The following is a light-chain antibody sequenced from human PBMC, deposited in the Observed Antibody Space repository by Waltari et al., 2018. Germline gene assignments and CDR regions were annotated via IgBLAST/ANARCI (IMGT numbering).Light chain of an antibody. CDR2: AAS. CDR1: QSISIY. V-gene: IGKV1-39*01. CDR3: QKSSSTPPWT. Sequence: DIQMTQSPSSLSASVGDGVTITCRASQSISIYLNWYQQKPGKAPKLLIYAASTLHSGVPSRFSGSGSGTEFTLTISSLQPEGFATYYCQKSSSTPPWTFGQGTKVEIK. J-gene: IGKJ1*01.